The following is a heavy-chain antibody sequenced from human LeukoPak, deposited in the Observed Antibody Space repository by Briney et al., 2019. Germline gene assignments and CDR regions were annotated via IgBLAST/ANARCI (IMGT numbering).Heavy chain of an antibody. V-gene: IGHV3-21*01. CDR2: ISSSSSYI. D-gene: IGHD6-13*01. CDR1: GFTFSSYS. Sequence: GGSLRLSCAASGFTFSSYSMNWVRQAPGKGLEWVSSISSSSSYIYYADSVKGRFTISRDNAKNSLYLQMNRLRAEDTAVYYCARGQLVRGYYYYGMDVWGQGTTVTVPS. J-gene: IGHJ6*02. CDR3: ARGQLVRGYYYYGMDV.